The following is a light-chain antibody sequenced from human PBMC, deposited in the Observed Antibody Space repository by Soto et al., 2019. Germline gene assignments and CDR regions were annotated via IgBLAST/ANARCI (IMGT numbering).Light chain of an antibody. J-gene: IGKJ1*01. CDR3: QQYRT. Sequence: EIVMTQSPATLSVSPGERATLSCRASQSVSSNLAWYQQKPGQAPRLLIYGASTRATGIPARFSGSGSGTEFTLTISSLQSEDFAVYYCQQYRTVGQGTKVDIK. V-gene: IGKV3-15*01. CDR2: GAS. CDR1: QSVSSN.